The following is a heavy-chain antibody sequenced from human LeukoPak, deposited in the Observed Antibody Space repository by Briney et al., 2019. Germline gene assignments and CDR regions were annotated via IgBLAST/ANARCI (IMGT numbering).Heavy chain of an antibody. CDR3: ARIVGASDY. D-gene: IGHD1-26*01. V-gene: IGHV4-59*08. J-gene: IGHJ4*02. Sequence: SETLSLTCTVSGVSISSYYWSWIRQPPGKGLEWIGYIHYSGSTNYNPSLKSRVTISVDTSKNQFSLKLSSVTAADTAVYYCARIVGASDYWGQGTLVTVSS. CDR1: GVSISSYY. CDR2: IHYSGST.